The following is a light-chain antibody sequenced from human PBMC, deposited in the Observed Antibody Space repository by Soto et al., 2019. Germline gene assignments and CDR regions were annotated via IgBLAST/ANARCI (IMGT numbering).Light chain of an antibody. CDR2: GAS. Sequence: EIVLTQSPGTLSLSPGERATVSCRASQNVNSNYLVWYQQKPGQAPRLLIYGASSRAAGIPDRFSGSASGTDFTLTISRLEPEDFAVYYCQQYGSSPTFGQGTKVDI. J-gene: IGKJ1*01. CDR1: QNVNSNY. V-gene: IGKV3-20*01. CDR3: QQYGSSPT.